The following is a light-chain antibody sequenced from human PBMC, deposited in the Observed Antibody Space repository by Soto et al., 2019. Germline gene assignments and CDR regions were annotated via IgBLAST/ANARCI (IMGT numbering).Light chain of an antibody. CDR1: QSVLYSSNNKIY. J-gene: IGKJ2*01. CDR2: WAS. V-gene: IGKV4-1*01. Sequence: DIVMTQSPDSLAVSLGERATIDCKSSQSVLYSSNNKIYLAWYQQKPGQPPKLLIYWASTRESGVPDRFSGSGSGTDLTLTISSLQAEDVAVYYCQQYYSTPYTFGQGTKLEIK. CDR3: QQYYSTPYT.